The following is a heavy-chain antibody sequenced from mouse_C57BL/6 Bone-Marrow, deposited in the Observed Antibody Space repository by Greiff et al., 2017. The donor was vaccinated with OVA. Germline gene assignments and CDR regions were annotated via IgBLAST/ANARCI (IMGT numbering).Heavy chain of an antibody. Sequence: EVKLVESGGGLVQPKGSLKLSCAASGFSFNTYAMNWVRQAPGKGLEWVARIRSKSNNYATYYADSVKDRFTISRDDSESMLYLQMNNLKTEDTAMYYCVRHAYYDYDGGAWFAYWGQGTLVTVSA. CDR2: IRSKSNNYAT. CDR1: GFSFNTYA. CDR3: VRHAYYDYDGGAWFAY. J-gene: IGHJ3*01. D-gene: IGHD2-4*01. V-gene: IGHV10-1*01.